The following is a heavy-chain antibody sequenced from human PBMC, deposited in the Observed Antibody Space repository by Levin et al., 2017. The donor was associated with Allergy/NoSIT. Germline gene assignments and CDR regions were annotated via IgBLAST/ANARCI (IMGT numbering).Heavy chain of an antibody. V-gene: IGHV3-23*01. CDR1: GITFSPYA. CDR2: INGRGDYI. Sequence: GESLKISCAASGITFSPYAMFWVRQAPGKGLEWVSGINGRGDYIEYADSVKGRFTISRDNFRDTVYLEMNSLTVDDTAVYYCVRDVVGGVPVDFDNWGQGTRVTVSS. J-gene: IGHJ4*02. CDR3: VRDVVGGVPVDFDN. D-gene: IGHD3-16*01.